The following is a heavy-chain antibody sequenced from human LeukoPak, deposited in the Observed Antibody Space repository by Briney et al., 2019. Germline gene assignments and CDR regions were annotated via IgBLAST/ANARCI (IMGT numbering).Heavy chain of an antibody. V-gene: IGHV3-11*04. Sequence: PGGSLRLSCAASGFRFNDYYMSWIRQAPGKGLEWIGYISSSHSTIYYADSMKSRFTISRDNAENTLYLQMINLRAEDTAVYYCARPYYQLLPYFDYWGQGTLVTVAS. D-gene: IGHD3-10*01. CDR3: ARPYYQLLPYFDY. J-gene: IGHJ4*02. CDR1: GFRFNDYY. CDR2: ISSSHSTI.